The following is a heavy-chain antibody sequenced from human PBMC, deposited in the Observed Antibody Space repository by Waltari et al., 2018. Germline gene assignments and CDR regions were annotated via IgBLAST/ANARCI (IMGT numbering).Heavy chain of an antibody. CDR2: IYYSGST. J-gene: IGHJ3*02. Sequence: QVQLQESGPGLVKPSETLSLTCTVSGGSISSHYWSWIRQPPGKGLEWIGYIYYSGSTNSTPSLKSRVTISVDTSKNQFSLKLSSVTAADTAVYYCARDSRYYYDSSGYGGPFDIWGQGTMVTVSS. D-gene: IGHD3-22*01. CDR3: ARDSRYYYDSSGYGGPFDI. CDR1: GGSISSHY. V-gene: IGHV4-59*11.